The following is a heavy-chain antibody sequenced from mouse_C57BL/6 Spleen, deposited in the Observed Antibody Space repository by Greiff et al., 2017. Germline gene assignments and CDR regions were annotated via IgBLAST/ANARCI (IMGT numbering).Heavy chain of an antibody. D-gene: IGHD2-5*01. J-gene: IGHJ3*01. V-gene: IGHV1-39*01. CDR1: GYSFTDYN. CDR3: AKAHYSNLAWFAY. CDR2: INPNNGTT. Sequence: VQLQQSGPELVKPGASVKISCKASGYSFTDYNMNWVKQSNGKSLEWIGVINPNNGTTSYNQKFQGKATLTVDQSSSTAYMTLNSLTSEYSAVYYCAKAHYSNLAWFAYWGQGTLVTVSA.